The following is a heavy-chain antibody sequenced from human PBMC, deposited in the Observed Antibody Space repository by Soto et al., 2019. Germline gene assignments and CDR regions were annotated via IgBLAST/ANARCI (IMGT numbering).Heavy chain of an antibody. V-gene: IGHV1-69*12. D-gene: IGHD2-21*02. CDR3: ASSAYCGGDCYPNFDY. J-gene: IGHJ4*02. Sequence: QVQLVQSGAEVKKPGSSVKVSCKASGGTFSSYAISWVRQAPGQGLEWMGGIIPIFGTANYAQKFQGRVTITADESTSTAYMDLSSLRSEDTAVYYCASSAYCGGDCYPNFDYWGQGTLVTVSS. CDR2: IIPIFGTA. CDR1: GGTFSSYA.